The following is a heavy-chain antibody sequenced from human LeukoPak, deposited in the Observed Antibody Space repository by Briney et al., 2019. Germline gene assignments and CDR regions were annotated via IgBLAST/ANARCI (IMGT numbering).Heavy chain of an antibody. J-gene: IGHJ3*02. CDR2: IIPIFGIA. CDR1: GGTFSSYA. Sequence: SVKVSCKASGGTFSSYAISWVRQAPGRGLEWMGRIIPIFGIANYAQKFQGRVTITADKSTSTAYMELSSLRSEDTAVYYCARVGIDAFDIWGQGTMVTVSS. V-gene: IGHV1-69*04. CDR3: ARVGIDAFDI.